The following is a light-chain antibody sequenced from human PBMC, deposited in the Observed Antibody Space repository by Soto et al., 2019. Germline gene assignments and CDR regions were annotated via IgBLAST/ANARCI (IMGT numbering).Light chain of an antibody. Sequence: EIVMTQSPASLSVSPGDGATLSCRASQSVASNVAWYQQKAGQGPRLLIHGASTRAAGVPARFSGSGSGTDFTLTISSLQSEDFAIYYCRQYHNWPPQYTFGQGTKLQIK. J-gene: IGKJ2*01. CDR2: GAS. CDR1: QSVASN. CDR3: RQYHNWPPQYT. V-gene: IGKV3-15*01.